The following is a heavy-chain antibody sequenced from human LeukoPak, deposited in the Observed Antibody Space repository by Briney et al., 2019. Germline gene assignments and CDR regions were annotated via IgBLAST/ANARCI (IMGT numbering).Heavy chain of an antibody. CDR2: IKQDGSEK. D-gene: IGHD2/OR15-2a*01. CDR3: ARDKNNEEYCYYGMDV. J-gene: IGHJ6*02. V-gene: IGHV3-7*05. Sequence: GGSLRLSCAASGFTFSSYWMSWVRQAPGKGLEWVANIKQDGSEKYYVDSVKGRLTISRDNAKNSLYLQMNSLRAEDTAVYYCARDKNNEEYCYYGMDVWGQGTTVTVSS. CDR1: GFTFSSYW.